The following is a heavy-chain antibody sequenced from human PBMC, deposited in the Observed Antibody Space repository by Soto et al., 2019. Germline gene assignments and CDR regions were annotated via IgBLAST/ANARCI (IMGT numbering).Heavy chain of an antibody. CDR2: INAGNGNT. J-gene: IGHJ4*02. CDR3: ARDLGGWPDY. V-gene: IGHV1-3*01. D-gene: IGHD6-19*01. Sequence: GASVKVSCKASGYTFTSYAIHWVHQAPGQRLEWIGWINAGNGNTKYSQKFQDRVTITRDTSASTAYMELSSLRSEDTAVYYCARDLGGWPDYWGQGTLVTVSS. CDR1: GYTFTSYA.